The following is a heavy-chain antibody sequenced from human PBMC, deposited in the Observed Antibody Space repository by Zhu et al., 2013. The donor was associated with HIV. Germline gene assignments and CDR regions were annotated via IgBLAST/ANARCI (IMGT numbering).Heavy chain of an antibody. V-gene: IGHV1-2*02. J-gene: IGHJ4*02. CDR2: LNPRNGGT. D-gene: IGHD4-4*01. CDR1: RYTFTAYY. Sequence: QVQLVQVWGREVKRPGASVKISCKASRYTFTAYYLHWVRQAPGQGLEWLGWLNPRNGGTNYAQKFRDRVTLTRDTSIDTAYMELSGLRSDDTALYFCAREDRRLMTTLNYWGQGTLVTVSS. CDR3: AREDRRLMTTLNY.